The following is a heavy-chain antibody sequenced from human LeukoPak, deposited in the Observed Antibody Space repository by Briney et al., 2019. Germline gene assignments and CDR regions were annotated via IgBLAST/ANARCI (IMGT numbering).Heavy chain of an antibody. J-gene: IGHJ5*02. V-gene: IGHV3-15*01. CDR2: IKSKTDGGTT. CDR1: GFTFSNAW. CDR3: TTTSSSDRRRSPGA. D-gene: IGHD1-14*01. Sequence: GGSLRLSCAASGFTFSNAWMSWVRQAPGKGLEWVGRIKSKTDGGTTDYAAPVKGRFTISRDDSKNTLYLQMNSLKTEDTAAYYRTTTSSSDRRRSPGAWGQGTLVTVSS.